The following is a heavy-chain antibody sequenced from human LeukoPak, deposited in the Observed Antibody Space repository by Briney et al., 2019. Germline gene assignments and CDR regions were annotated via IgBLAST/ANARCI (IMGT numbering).Heavy chain of an antibody. J-gene: IGHJ4*02. Sequence: GGSLRLSCVASGFMFASVGMNWVRKAPGKGLEWVSAISGSGGSTYYADSVKGRFTISRDNSKNTLYLQMNSLRAEDTAVYYCERSDNGYWGQGTLVTVSS. CDR3: ERSDNGY. V-gene: IGHV3-23*01. CDR2: ISGSGGST. D-gene: IGHD3-3*01. CDR1: GFMFASVG.